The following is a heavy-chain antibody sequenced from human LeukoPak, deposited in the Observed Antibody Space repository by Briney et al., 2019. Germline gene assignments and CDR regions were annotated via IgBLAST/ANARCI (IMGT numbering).Heavy chain of an antibody. V-gene: IGHV3-21*01. CDR3: SSRYLDVFDI. J-gene: IGHJ3*02. Sequence: PGGSLRLSCAASGFTFSSYAMSWVRQAPGKGLEWVSSISSSSSYIYYADSVKGRFTISRDNAKNSLYLQMNSLRAEDTAVYYCSSRYLDVFDIWGKGTMVTVFS. CDR1: GFTFSSYA. D-gene: IGHD1-26*01. CDR2: ISSSSSYI.